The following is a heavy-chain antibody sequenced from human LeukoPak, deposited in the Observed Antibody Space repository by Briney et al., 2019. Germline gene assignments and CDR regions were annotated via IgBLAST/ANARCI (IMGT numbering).Heavy chain of an antibody. V-gene: IGHV1-24*01. Sequence: ASVKVSFKVSGYTLTELSMHWVRQAPGKGLEWMGGFDPEDGETIYAQKFQGRVTMTEDTSTDTAYMELSSLRSEDTAVYYCATELLGNLAFDIWGQGTMVTVSS. CDR2: FDPEDGET. D-gene: IGHD7-27*01. CDR3: ATELLGNLAFDI. J-gene: IGHJ3*02. CDR1: GYTLTELS.